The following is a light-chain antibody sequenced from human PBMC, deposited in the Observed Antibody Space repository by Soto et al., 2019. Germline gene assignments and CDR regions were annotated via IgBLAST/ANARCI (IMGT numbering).Light chain of an antibody. J-gene: IGKJ1*01. CDR2: GAS. CDR1: QSVSNNY. Sequence: EDGVPQSPATVSWSPAKRATRACRASQSVSNNYLAWYQQKPGQAPRLLIYGASNRATGMPDRFSGSGSGTDFTLTLSRLAPDDFAVYYCQEYGRSGTFGQGTKV. V-gene: IGKV3-20*01. CDR3: QEYGRSGT.